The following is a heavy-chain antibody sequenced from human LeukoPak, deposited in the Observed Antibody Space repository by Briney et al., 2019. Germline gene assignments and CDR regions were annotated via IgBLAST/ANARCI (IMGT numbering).Heavy chain of an antibody. CDR1: GYTFTGYY. V-gene: IGHV1-2*02. D-gene: IGHD1-26*01. Sequence: ASVKVSCKASGYTFTGYYMHWVRQAPGQGLEWMGWINPNSGGTNYAQKFQGRVTMTRDTSISTAYTELSRLRSDDTAVYYCARGGVVGGRGSAFDIWGQGTMVTVSS. CDR3: ARGGVVGGRGSAFDI. J-gene: IGHJ3*02. CDR2: INPNSGGT.